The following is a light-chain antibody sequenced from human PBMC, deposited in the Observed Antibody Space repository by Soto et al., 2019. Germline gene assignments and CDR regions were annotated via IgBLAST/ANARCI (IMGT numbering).Light chain of an antibody. Sequence: QSVLTQPPSVSGAPGQRATIPCTGSSSNIGAGFHVHWYQHLPGRAPKLLIYGNINRPSGVPDRFSGSNSGTSASLAITGLQADDEADYYCQSCDSSLSNWVFGGGTKVTVL. J-gene: IGLJ3*02. CDR2: GNI. CDR1: SSNIGAGFH. CDR3: QSCDSSLSNWV. V-gene: IGLV1-40*01.